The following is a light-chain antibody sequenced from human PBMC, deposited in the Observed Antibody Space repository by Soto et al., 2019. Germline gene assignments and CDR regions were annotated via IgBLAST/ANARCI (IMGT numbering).Light chain of an antibody. CDR2: ASS. Sequence: DIQMTQSPSSLSVSVGDRVTITCRASQSISRYLNWYQQKPAKAPKLLIYASSNLQSGIPSRFSGSGSGTDFTLTIRSLQPEDCATYYCQPIYITPYTFGQGTKLEIK. J-gene: IGKJ2*01. V-gene: IGKV1-39*01. CDR1: QSISRY. CDR3: QPIYITPYT.